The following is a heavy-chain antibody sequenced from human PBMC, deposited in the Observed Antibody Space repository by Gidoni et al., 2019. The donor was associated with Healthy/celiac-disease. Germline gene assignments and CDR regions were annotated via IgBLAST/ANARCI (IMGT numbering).Heavy chain of an antibody. CDR2: IWYDGSNK. J-gene: IGHJ4*02. Sequence: QVKLVESGGGVVKPGRYLRLSCAASGFTFSSYGMPWVRKAPGKGLGWVAVIWYDGSNKYYADSVKGRFTISRDNSKNTLYLQMNSLRAEDTAVYYCARDQGSSSHPPLGYWGQGTLVTVSS. CDR1: GFTFSSYG. D-gene: IGHD6-13*01. CDR3: ARDQGSSSHPPLGY. V-gene: IGHV3-33*01.